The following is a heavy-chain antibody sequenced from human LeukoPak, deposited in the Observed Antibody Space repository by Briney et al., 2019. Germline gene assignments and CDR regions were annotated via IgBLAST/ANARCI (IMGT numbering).Heavy chain of an antibody. J-gene: IGHJ4*02. V-gene: IGHV3-30*01. CDR2: ISYDGSNK. D-gene: IGHD2-2*01. Sequence: SGGSLRLSCAASGFTSSSYAMHWVRQAPGKGLEWVAVISYDGSNKYYADSVKGRFTISRDNSKTTLYLQMNSLRAEDTAVYYCARDQGYCSSTSCHSLGFDYWGQGTLVTVSS. CDR3: ARDQGYCSSTSCHSLGFDY. CDR1: GFTSSSYA.